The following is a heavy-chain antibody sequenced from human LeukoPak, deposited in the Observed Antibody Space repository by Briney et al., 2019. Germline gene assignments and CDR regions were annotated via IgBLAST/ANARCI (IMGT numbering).Heavy chain of an antibody. CDR1: GFTFSSYA. J-gene: IGHJ6*04. CDR3: AKDRDSSSQDV. CDR2: ISYDGSNK. D-gene: IGHD6-13*01. Sequence: GGSLRLSCAASGFTFSSYAMHWVRQAPGKGLEWVAVISYDGSNKYYADSVKGRFTISRDNSKDTLYLQMNSLRAEDTAVYYCAKDRDSSSQDVWGKGTTVTVSS. V-gene: IGHV3-30-3*01.